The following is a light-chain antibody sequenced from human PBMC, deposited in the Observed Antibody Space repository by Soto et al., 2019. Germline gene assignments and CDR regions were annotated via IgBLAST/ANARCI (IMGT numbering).Light chain of an antibody. CDR3: MQGTHWPPVT. CDR1: QSLVYSDGNSY. J-gene: IGKJ2*01. V-gene: IGKV2-30*01. Sequence: DVVMTQSPLSLPVTLGEPASISCRSSQSLVYSDGNSYLSWFQQRPGQSPRRLIYQASNRDSGVPDRLSGSGSGTDFTLKISRVEAEDVGVYYCMQGTHWPPVTFGQGTKLEIK. CDR2: QAS.